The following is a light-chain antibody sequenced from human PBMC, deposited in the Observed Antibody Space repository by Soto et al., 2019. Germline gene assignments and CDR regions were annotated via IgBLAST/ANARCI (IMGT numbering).Light chain of an antibody. V-gene: IGKV3-20*01. CDR1: QSVSNNY. J-gene: IGKJ5*01. CDR3: QQYGSSST. CDR2: GAS. Sequence: VLTPSPDSLAVSPGERATLSCRASQSVSNNYLAWYQQKPGQAPRLLIYGASNRATGIPDRFSGSGSGTDFTLTISRLEPEDFAVYYCQQYGSSSTFGQGTRLEI.